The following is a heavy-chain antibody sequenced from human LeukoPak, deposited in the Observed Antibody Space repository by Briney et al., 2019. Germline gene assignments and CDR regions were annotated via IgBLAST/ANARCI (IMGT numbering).Heavy chain of an antibody. V-gene: IGHV3-74*01. CDR1: GFTFSSYW. CDR2: INSDGSST. CDR3: ARDGILGSHDS. Sequence: GGSLRLSCVASGFTFSSYWMHWVRQAPGKGLVWVSRINSDGSSTSYADSVKGRFTISRDNAKNTLDLQMNSLRAEDTAVYYCARDGILGSHDSWGQGTLVTVSS. D-gene: IGHD2-15*01. J-gene: IGHJ4*02.